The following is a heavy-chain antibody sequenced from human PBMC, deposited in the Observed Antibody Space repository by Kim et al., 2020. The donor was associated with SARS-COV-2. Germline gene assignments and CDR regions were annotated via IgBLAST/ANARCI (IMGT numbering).Heavy chain of an antibody. D-gene: IGHD6-19*01. J-gene: IGHJ4*02. CDR3: ARGPGYSRGSYY. Sequence: SYAQKFQGRVTMTRDTSRSTVYMKLSSLRSEDTAVYYCARGPGYSRGSYYWGQGTLVTVSS. V-gene: IGHV1-46*01.